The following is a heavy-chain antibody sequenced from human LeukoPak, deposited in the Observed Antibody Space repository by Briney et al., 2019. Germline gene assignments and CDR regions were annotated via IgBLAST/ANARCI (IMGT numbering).Heavy chain of an antibody. Sequence: GGSLRLSCVASGFSLSAYYMNWVRQAPGKGLEWVALIWYDGSNKYYADSVKGRFTISRDSSKNTLYLQMTSLRPEDTAVYYCTDSSSSNYGMDIWGQGTTVTVSS. CDR3: TDSSSSNYGMDI. V-gene: IGHV3-30*02. J-gene: IGHJ6*02. CDR2: IWYDGSNK. D-gene: IGHD6-6*01. CDR1: GFSLSAYY.